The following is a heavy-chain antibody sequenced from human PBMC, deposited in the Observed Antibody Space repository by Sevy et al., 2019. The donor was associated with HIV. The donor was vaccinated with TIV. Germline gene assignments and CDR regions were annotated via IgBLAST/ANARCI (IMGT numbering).Heavy chain of an antibody. CDR3: ARAPILREPLDY. CDR1: GGSVSTGSYY. J-gene: IGHJ4*02. CDR2: IYYSGST. D-gene: IGHD2-21*01. Sequence: SETLSLTCTVSGGSVSTGSYYWSWIRQPPGKGLEWIGYIYYSGSTNNNPSLKNRDTISLDTSKSQFSLKLSCVTAADTAVYYCARAPILREPLDYWGQGTLVTVSS. V-gene: IGHV4-61*01.